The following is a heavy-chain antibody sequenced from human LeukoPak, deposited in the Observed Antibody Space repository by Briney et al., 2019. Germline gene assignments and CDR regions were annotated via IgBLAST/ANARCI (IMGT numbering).Heavy chain of an antibody. CDR3: ARLTYGSGSYYFHY. D-gene: IGHD3-10*01. J-gene: IGHJ4*02. CDR2: IYYSGST. Sequence: PSETLSLTCTVSGGSISSSSYYWGWIRQPPGKGLEWIGSIYYSGSTYYNPSLKSRVTISVDTSKNQFSLKLSSLTAADTAVYYCARLTYGSGSYYFHYWGQGTLVTVSS. CDR1: GGSISSSSYY. V-gene: IGHV4-39*01.